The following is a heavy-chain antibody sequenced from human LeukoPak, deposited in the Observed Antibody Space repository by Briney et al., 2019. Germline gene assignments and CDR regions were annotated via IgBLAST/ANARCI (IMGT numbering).Heavy chain of an antibody. J-gene: IGHJ4*02. CDR3: ASLCSSTSCAGH. V-gene: IGHV4-34*01. D-gene: IGHD2-2*01. CDR1: GGSFSGYY. CDR2: INHSGST. Sequence: SETLSLTCAVYGGSFSGYYWSWIRQPPGKGLEWIGEINHSGSTNYNPSLKGRVTISVDTSKNQFSLKLRSVTAADTAVYYCASLCSSTSCAGHWGQGTLVTVSS.